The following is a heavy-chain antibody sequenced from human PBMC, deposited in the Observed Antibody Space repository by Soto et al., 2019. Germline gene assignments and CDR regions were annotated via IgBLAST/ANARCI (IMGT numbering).Heavy chain of an antibody. V-gene: IGHV4-59*01. D-gene: IGHD3-10*01. CDR2: IYYSGST. Sequence: SETLSLTCTVSGGSISSYYWSWIRQPPGKGLEWIGYIYYSGSTNYNPSLKSRVTISVDTSKNQFSLKLSSVTAADTAVYYCARGRITMVRGVITHWFDPWGQGTLVTVPQ. CDR1: GGSISSYY. J-gene: IGHJ5*02. CDR3: ARGRITMVRGVITHWFDP.